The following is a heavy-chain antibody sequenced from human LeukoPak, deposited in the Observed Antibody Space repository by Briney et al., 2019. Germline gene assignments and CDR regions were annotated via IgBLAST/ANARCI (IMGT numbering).Heavy chain of an antibody. D-gene: IGHD3-3*01. J-gene: IGHJ3*02. CDR3: ARVALEKGPGAFDI. CDR2: ISAYTGNT. V-gene: IGHV1-18*01. CDR1: GYTFINYG. Sequence: ASVKVSCKASGYTFINYGISWVRQAPGQGLEWMGWISAYTGNTNYAQRFQGRVTMTRDTSTSTVSMELSSLRSEDTAVYYCARVALEKGPGAFDIWGQGTMVTVSS.